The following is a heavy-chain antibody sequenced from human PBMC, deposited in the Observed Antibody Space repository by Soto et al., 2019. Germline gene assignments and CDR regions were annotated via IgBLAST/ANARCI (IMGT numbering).Heavy chain of an antibody. CDR3: ARAMVRGVTPCPFDY. J-gene: IGHJ4*02. D-gene: IGHD3-10*01. CDR1: GYTFTSYY. V-gene: IGHV1-46*01. Sequence: ASVKVSCKASGYTFTSYYKHWVRQAPGQGLEWMGIINPSGGSTSYAQKFQGRVTMTRDTSTSTVYMELSSLRSEDTAVYYCARAMVRGVTPCPFDYWGQGTLVTVSS. CDR2: INPSGGST.